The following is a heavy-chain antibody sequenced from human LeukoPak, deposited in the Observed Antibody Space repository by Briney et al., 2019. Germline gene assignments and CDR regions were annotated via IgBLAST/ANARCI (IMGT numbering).Heavy chain of an antibody. CDR2: IYYSGSA. D-gene: IGHD1-20*01. V-gene: IGHV4-59*01. J-gene: IGHJ5*02. CDR1: GGSINSYY. CDR3: ARATYNWKALRFDP. Sequence: PSETLSLTCTVSGGSINSYYWSWIRQPPGQGLEWIGYIYYSGSANYNPSLKSRVTISVDTSKNQFSLKLSSVTAADTAVYYCARATYNWKALRFDPWGQGTLVTVSS.